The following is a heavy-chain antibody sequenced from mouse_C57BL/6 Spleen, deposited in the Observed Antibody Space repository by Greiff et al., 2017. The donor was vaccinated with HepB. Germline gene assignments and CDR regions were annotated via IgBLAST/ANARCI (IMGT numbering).Heavy chain of an antibody. Sequence: VQGVESGAELVMPGASVKLSCKASGYTFTSYWMHWVKQRPGQGLEWIGEIDPSDSYTNYNQKFKGKSTLTVDKSSSTAYMQLSSLTSEDSAVYYCAISRYGFCVVYFDLGAKDTTLTV. CDR2: IDPSDSYT. CDR3: AISRYGFCVVYFDL. D-gene: IGHD2-2*01. CDR1: GYTFTSYW. J-gene: IGHJ2*01. V-gene: IGHV1-69*01.